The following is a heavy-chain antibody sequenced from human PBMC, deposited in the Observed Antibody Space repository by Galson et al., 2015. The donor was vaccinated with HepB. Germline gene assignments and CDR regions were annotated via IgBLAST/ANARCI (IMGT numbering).Heavy chain of an antibody. J-gene: IGHJ4*02. CDR2: IKQDGSEK. CDR3: ARDGGSGSRIVGATNY. D-gene: IGHD1-26*01. Sequence: SLRLSCAASGFTFSSYWMSWVRQAPGKGLECVANIKQDGSEKYYVDSVKGRFTISRDNAKNSLYLQMNSLRAEDTAVYYCARDGGSGSRIVGATNYWGQGTLVTVSS. CDR1: GFTFSSYW. V-gene: IGHV3-7*01.